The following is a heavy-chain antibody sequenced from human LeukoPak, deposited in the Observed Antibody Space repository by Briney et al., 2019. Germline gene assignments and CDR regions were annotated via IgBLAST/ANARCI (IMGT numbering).Heavy chain of an antibody. V-gene: IGHV3-15*01. CDR2: IKAKAHGGTI. CDR1: GFTFINAW. Sequence: AGGSLRLSCAASGFTFINAWMAWVRQAPGKGLEWFGRIKAKAHGGTIEYAAPVKGRFTISRDDSKNTLYLQMNSLKTEDTAVYYCAKSGYNRFDYWGQGTLVTVSS. D-gene: IGHD5-24*01. J-gene: IGHJ4*02. CDR3: AKSGYNRFDY.